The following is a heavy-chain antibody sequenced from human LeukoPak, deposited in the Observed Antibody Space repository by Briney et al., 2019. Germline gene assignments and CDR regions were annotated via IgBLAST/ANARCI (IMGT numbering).Heavy chain of an antibody. CDR2: ISGSAGST. J-gene: IGHJ4*02. CDR1: GFTFSYYA. Sequence: GGSLRLSCAASGFTFSYYAMSWVRQAPGKGLEWVATISGSAGSTYYADSVKGRFTVSRDNSKNTLYLQMNSLRAEDTAVYYCATSYGSGSYYNPYYFYCWGQGTLVTVSS. D-gene: IGHD3-10*01. V-gene: IGHV3-23*01. CDR3: ATSYGSGSYYNPYYFYC.